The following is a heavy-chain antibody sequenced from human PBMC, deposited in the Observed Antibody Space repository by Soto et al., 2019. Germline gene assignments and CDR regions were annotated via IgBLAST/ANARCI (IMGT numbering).Heavy chain of an antibody. D-gene: IGHD1-1*01. J-gene: IGHJ3*02. V-gene: IGHV3-7*03. Sequence: PGGSLRLSCVASGFTFSSYWMSWVRQAPGKGLEWVANINQDGSVNYYVDSVKGRFTISRDNAKNSLYLQMNSLTAEDTAVYYCATKGGVRPNNAFDTWGQGTKVTVSS. CDR2: INQDGSVN. CDR1: GFTFSSYW. CDR3: ATKGGVRPNNAFDT.